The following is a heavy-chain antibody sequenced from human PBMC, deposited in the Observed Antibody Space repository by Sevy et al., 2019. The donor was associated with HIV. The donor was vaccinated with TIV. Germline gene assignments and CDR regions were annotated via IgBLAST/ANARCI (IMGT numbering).Heavy chain of an antibody. J-gene: IGHJ4*02. D-gene: IGHD5-18*01. CDR2: IKSKTDGGTT. CDR3: TTDEDTAMGTIFDY. Sequence: GGSLRLSCAASGFTFSNAWMSWVRQAPGKGLEWVGRIKSKTDGGTTDYAEPVKGRLTISSDDSKNTLYLQMNSLKTEDTAVYYCTTDEDTAMGTIFDYWGQGTLVTVSS. V-gene: IGHV3-15*01. CDR1: GFTFSNAW.